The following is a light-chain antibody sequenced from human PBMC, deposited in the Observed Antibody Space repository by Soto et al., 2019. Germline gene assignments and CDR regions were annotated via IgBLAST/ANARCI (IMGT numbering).Light chain of an antibody. Sequence: DVQMTQSPSSLSASVGDRVTITCRASQDITNFLNWYQQKPGKAPKLLIYDATYLEKGAPSRFSGSGSGTDFTLTISSLQPEDFATYYCQQSYTTPPWTFGQGTKVDI. V-gene: IGKV1-39*01. CDR1: QDITNF. CDR3: QQSYTTPPWT. CDR2: DAT. J-gene: IGKJ1*01.